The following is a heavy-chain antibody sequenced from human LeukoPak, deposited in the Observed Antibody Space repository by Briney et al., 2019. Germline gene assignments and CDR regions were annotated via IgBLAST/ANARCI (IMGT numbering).Heavy chain of an antibody. Sequence: PGGSLRLSCAASGFTFSSYAMHWVRQAPGKGLEWVAVISYDGSNKYYADSVKGRFTISRDNSKNTLYLQMNSLRAEDTAVYYCARPTSSLLFHYYGMDVWGQGTTVTASS. D-gene: IGHD2-21*01. CDR2: ISYDGSNK. CDR3: ARPTSSLLFHYYGMDV. CDR1: GFTFSSYA. J-gene: IGHJ6*02. V-gene: IGHV3-30-3*01.